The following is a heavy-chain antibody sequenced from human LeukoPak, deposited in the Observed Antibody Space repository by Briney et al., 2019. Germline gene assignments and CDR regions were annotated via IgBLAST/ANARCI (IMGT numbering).Heavy chain of an antibody. V-gene: IGHV3-11*04. CDR1: GFTFSDYY. D-gene: IGHD3-22*01. CDR3: ARDKGDYDTSGSLFVF. CDR2: ISSSGSTT. Sequence: PGGSLRLSCATSGFTFSDYYMSWIRQAPGKGLEWVSYISSSGSTTYYADSVKGRFTISRDNAKNSLYLQMNSLRAEDTAVYYCARDKGDYDTSGSLFVFGGQGTLVTVSS. J-gene: IGHJ4*02.